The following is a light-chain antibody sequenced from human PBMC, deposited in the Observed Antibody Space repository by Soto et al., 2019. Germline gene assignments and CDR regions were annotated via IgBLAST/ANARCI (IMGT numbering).Light chain of an antibody. V-gene: IGKV3-20*01. J-gene: IGKJ1*01. Sequence: EIVLTQSPGTLSLSPGERATLSCRASQSVSSSYLAWYQHKPGQAPRLLIYGASSRATGVPDRFSGSGSGTDFTLTISRLEAEDLAVYYCQQYGSSPRTFGQGTKVEIK. CDR1: QSVSSSY. CDR2: GAS. CDR3: QQYGSSPRT.